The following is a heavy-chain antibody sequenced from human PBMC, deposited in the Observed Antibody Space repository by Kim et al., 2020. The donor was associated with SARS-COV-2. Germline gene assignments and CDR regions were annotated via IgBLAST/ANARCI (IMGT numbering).Heavy chain of an antibody. D-gene: IGHD3-10*01. Sequence: GGSLRLSCAASGFTFSSHTMHWVRQAPGKGLEWVTFISYDGTDKNYADSVKGRFTISRDTSKNTLFLQMSSLRPEDTAVYYCARGLNYYGSGRDYFDPWGQGTLVTVSS. CDR1: GFTFSSHT. J-gene: IGHJ5*02. CDR2: ISYDGTDK. CDR3: ARGLNYYGSGRDYFDP. V-gene: IGHV3-30*04.